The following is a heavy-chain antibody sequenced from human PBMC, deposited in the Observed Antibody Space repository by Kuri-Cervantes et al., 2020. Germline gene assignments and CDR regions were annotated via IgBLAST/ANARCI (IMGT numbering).Heavy chain of an antibody. D-gene: IGHD6-6*01. CDR3: ARGIAARRGGIDY. CDR1: GFTFSSYW. V-gene: IGHV3-30-3*01. CDR2: ISYDGSNK. Sequence: GESLKISCAASGFTFSSYWMSWVRQAPGKGLEWVAVISYDGSNKYYADSVKGRFTISRDNSKNTLYLQMNSLRAEDTAVYYCARGIAARRGGIDYWGQGTLVTVSS. J-gene: IGHJ4*02.